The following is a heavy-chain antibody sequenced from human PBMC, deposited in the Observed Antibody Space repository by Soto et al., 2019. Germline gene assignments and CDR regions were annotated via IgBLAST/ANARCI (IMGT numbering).Heavy chain of an antibody. Sequence: QVQLVESGGGVVQLGRSLRLSCAASGFTFSSYAMHWVRQAPGKGLEWVAVISYDGSNKYYADSVKGRFTISRDNSKNKLYLQMNSLRDEDTAVYSCARERAYYDILTGFEVGYGMDDWGQGTTVTVSS. J-gene: IGHJ6*02. CDR3: ARERAYYDILTGFEVGYGMDD. CDR1: GFTFSSYA. V-gene: IGHV3-30-3*01. CDR2: ISYDGSNK. D-gene: IGHD3-9*01.